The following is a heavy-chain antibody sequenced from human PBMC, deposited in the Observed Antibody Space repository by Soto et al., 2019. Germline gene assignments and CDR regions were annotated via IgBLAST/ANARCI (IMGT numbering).Heavy chain of an antibody. D-gene: IGHD4-17*01. CDR2: IVVGSGNT. CDR1: GFTFTSSA. CDR3: AATNDYGGNSPFDY. V-gene: IGHV1-58*02. J-gene: IGHJ4*02. Sequence: SVKVSCKASGFTFTSSAMQGVRQARGQRLEWIGWIVVGSGNTNYAQKFQERVTITRDMSTSTAYMELSSLRSEDTAVYYCAATNDYGGNSPFDYWGQGTLVTVSS.